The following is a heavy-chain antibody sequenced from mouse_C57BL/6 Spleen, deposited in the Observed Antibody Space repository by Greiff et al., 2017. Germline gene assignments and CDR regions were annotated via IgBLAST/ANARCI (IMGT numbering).Heavy chain of an antibody. J-gene: IGHJ1*03. V-gene: IGHV2-2*01. D-gene: IGHD1-1*01. CDR2: IWSGGST. Sequence: VKLMESGPGLVQPSQSLSITCTVSGFSLTSYGVHWVRQSPGKGLEWLGVIWSGGSTDSNAAFISRLSISQDNSKSQVFFKMNSLQADDTAIYYCARSYGSSPYWYFDVWGTGTTVTVSS. CDR1: GFSLTSYG. CDR3: ARSYGSSPYWYFDV.